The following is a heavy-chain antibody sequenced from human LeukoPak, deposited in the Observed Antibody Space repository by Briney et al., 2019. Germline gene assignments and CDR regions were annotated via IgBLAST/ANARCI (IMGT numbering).Heavy chain of an antibody. Sequence: KPSETLSLTCTVSGISITTYYWSWIRQPPGKGLEWIGEINHSGSTNYNPSLKSRVTISLDTSKNQFSLKLTSVTAADTAVYYCAKAPYLSSGSWGQGILVAVSS. D-gene: IGHD3-22*01. CDR3: AKAPYLSSGS. J-gene: IGHJ3*01. CDR2: INHSGST. CDR1: GISITTYY. V-gene: IGHV4-34*01.